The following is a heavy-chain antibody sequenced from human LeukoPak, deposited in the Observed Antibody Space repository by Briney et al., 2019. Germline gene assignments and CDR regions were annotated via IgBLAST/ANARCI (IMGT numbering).Heavy chain of an antibody. D-gene: IGHD6-13*01. V-gene: IGHV3-30*02. CDR2: IRYDGSNK. J-gene: IGHJ4*02. CDR1: GFTFSSYG. Sequence: GGSLRLSCAASGFTFSSYGMHWVRQAPGKGLEWVAFIRYDGSNKYYADSVKGRFTISRDNSKDTLYLQMNSLRAEDTAVYYCAKAQQLVGWFVVDYWGQGTLVTVSS. CDR3: AKAQQLVGWFVVDY.